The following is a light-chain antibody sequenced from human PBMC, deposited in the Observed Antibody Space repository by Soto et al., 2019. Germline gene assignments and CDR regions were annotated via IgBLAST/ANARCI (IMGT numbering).Light chain of an antibody. CDR1: SSDVGGYNF. Sequence: QSALTQPPSPSGSPGQSVAISCSGTSSDVGGYNFVSWYQQHPGKAPKVIIYEVTKRPSGVPDRFSGSKSGNTASLTVSGLQAEDEAHYYCSSYAGSNNRYVFGTGTKLTVL. J-gene: IGLJ1*01. V-gene: IGLV2-8*01. CDR3: SSYAGSNNRYV. CDR2: EVT.